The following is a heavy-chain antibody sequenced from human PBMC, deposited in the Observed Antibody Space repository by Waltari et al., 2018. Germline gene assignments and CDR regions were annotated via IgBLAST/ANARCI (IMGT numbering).Heavy chain of an antibody. J-gene: IGHJ6*02. Sequence: MHWVRQAPGKGLEWVAVISYDGSNKYYADSVKGRFTISRDNSKNTLYLQMNSLRAEDTAVYYCARGTNYDSSGYYYVFGRGYYYYGMDVWGQGTTVTVSS. V-gene: IGHV3-30*01. CDR2: ISYDGSNK. D-gene: IGHD3-22*01. CDR3: ARGTNYDSSGYYYVFGRGYYYYGMDV.